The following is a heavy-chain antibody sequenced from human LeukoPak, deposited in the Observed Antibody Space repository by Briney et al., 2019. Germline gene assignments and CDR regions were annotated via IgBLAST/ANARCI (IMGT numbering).Heavy chain of an antibody. CDR3: ARDRRGGAFDY. CDR2: IKQDGSEK. Sequence: GGSLRLSCAASGFTFSSYWMSWVCQAPGKGLEWVANIKQDGSEKYYVDSVKGRFTISRDNAKNSLYLQMNSLRAEDTAVYYCARDRRGGAFDYWGQGTLVTVSS. J-gene: IGHJ4*02. CDR1: GFTFSSYW. D-gene: IGHD3-10*01. V-gene: IGHV3-7*01.